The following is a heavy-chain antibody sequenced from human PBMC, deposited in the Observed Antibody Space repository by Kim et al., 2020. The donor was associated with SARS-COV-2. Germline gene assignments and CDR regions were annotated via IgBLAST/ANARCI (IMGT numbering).Heavy chain of an antibody. D-gene: IGHD5-12*01. CDR1: GYTFTSYD. J-gene: IGHJ6*03. V-gene: IGHV1-8*01. Sequence: ASVKVSCKASGYTFTSYDINWVRQATGQGLEWMGWMNPNSGNTGYAQKFQGRVTMTRNTSISTAYMELSSLRSEDTAVYYCARGSIVATICNYYYYMDVWGKGTTVTVSS. CDR2: MNPNSGNT. CDR3: ARGSIVATICNYYYYMDV.